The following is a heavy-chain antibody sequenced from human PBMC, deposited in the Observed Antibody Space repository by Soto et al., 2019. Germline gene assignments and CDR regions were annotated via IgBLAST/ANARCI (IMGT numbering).Heavy chain of an antibody. CDR1: GFTFSSYA. D-gene: IGHD3-22*01. CDR2: ISGSGGTT. V-gene: IGHV3-23*01. CDR3: AKDSYETSGYKDY. J-gene: IGHJ4*02. Sequence: GGSLSLSCAASGFTFSSYAISWVRQAPGKGLEWVSVISGSGGTTYYADSVKGRFAISRDNSKNTLYLQMNSLRAEDTAIYYCAKDSYETSGYKDYWGQGNVVTVSS.